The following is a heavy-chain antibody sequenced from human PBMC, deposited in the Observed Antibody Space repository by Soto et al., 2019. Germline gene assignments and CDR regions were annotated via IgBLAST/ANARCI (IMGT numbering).Heavy chain of an antibody. Sequence: EVQLVESGGGLVKPGGSLRLSCAASGFTFSSYSMNWVRQAPGKGLEWVSSISSSSSYIYYADSVKGRFTNSRDNAKNSLYLQMNSLRAEDTAVYYCARVADYYDSSGYIDPWGQGTLVTVSS. D-gene: IGHD3-22*01. J-gene: IGHJ5*02. V-gene: IGHV3-21*01. CDR1: GFTFSSYS. CDR2: ISSSSSYI. CDR3: ARVADYYDSSGYIDP.